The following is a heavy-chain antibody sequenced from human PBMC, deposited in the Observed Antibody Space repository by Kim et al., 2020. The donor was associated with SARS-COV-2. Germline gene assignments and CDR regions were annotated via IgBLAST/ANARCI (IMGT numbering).Heavy chain of an antibody. D-gene: IGHD3-16*02. V-gene: IGHV3-15*01. Sequence: GGSLRLSCAASGFTFSNAWMSWVRQAPGKGLEWVGRIKSKTDGGTTDYAAPVKGRFTISRDDSKNTLYLQMNSLKTEDTAVYYCTTFYYDYVWGSYRHFDYWGQGTLVTVSS. CDR2: IKSKTDGGTT. CDR1: GFTFSNAW. J-gene: IGHJ4*02. CDR3: TTFYYDYVWGSYRHFDY.